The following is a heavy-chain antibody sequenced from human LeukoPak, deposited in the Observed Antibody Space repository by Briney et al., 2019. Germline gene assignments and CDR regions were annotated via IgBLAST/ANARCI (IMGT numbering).Heavy chain of an antibody. CDR1: GGTFSSYA. Sequence: ASVKVSCKASGGTFSSYAISWVRQAPGQGLEWMGIINPSGGSTSYAQKFQGRVTMTRDTSTSTVYMELSSLRSEDTAVYYCARGLIVVVPAAMSNWFDPWGQGTLVTVSS. CDR2: INPSGGST. CDR3: ARGLIVVVPAAMSNWFDP. D-gene: IGHD2-2*01. J-gene: IGHJ5*02. V-gene: IGHV1-46*01.